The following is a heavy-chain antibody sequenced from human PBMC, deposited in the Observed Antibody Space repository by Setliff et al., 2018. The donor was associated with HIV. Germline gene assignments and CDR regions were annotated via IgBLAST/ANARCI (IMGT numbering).Heavy chain of an antibody. D-gene: IGHD6-19*01. J-gene: IGHJ3*02. CDR2: IYHSGST. Sequence: SETLSLTCAVSGGSISSSNWWSWVRQPPGKGLEWIGEIYHSGSTNYNPSLKSRVTISVDKSKTQFSLKLKSVTAADTAVYYCARVAVAGTTFDVFDIWGQGTMVTVSS. CDR1: GGSISSSNW. V-gene: IGHV4-4*02. CDR3: ARVAVAGTTFDVFDI.